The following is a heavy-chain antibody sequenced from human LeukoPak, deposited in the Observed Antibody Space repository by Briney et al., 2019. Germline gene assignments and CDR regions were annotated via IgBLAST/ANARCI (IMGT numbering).Heavy chain of an antibody. CDR2: IRHDGSHK. CDR1: GFTFSNYG. D-gene: IGHD5-24*01. CDR3: ALMRDGYTQ. V-gene: IGHV3-30*02. Sequence: GGSLRLSCAGSGFTFSNYGMHWVRQAPGKGLEWVTFIRHDGSHKSYADSVKGRFTISRDNSKNALYLQMNNLRAEDTAVYYCALMRDGYTQWGQGTLVTVSS. J-gene: IGHJ4*02.